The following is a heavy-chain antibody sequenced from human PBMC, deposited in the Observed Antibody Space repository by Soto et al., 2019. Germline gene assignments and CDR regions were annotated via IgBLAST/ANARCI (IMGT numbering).Heavy chain of an antibody. CDR2: ISGSGGST. CDR3: AKDLSYSSSWSYAFDI. CDR1: GFTFSSYA. D-gene: IGHD6-13*01. Sequence: GGSLRLSCAASGFTFSSYAMSWVRQAPGKGLEWVSAISGSGGSTYYADSVKGRFTISRDNPKNTLYLQMNSLRAEDTAVYYCAKDLSYSSSWSYAFDIWGQGTMLTVSS. V-gene: IGHV3-23*01. J-gene: IGHJ3*02.